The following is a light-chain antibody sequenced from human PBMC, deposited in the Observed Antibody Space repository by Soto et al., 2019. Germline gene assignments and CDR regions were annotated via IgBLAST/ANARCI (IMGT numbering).Light chain of an antibody. CDR1: QGISNY. CDR3: QKYTNVPA. Sequence: DIQMTQSPSSLSASVGDRVTITCRASQGISNYLAWYQQIPGKVPKLLISAASTLQSGVPSRFSGSGSGPDFTLTISSLQPEDVATYYRQKYTNVPAFGGGTKVEIK. V-gene: IGKV1-27*01. CDR2: AAS. J-gene: IGKJ4*01.